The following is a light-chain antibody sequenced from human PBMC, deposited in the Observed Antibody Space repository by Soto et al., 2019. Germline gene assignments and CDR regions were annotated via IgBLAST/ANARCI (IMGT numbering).Light chain of an antibody. CDR1: SSNIGGNT. CDR2: KND. V-gene: IGLV1-44*01. J-gene: IGLJ2*01. CDR3: AAWDDSLNGVV. Sequence: QSVLTQPPSASGTPGQRVTISCSGSSSNIGGNTVNWYQQLPGTAPKLLIYKNDQRPSGVPDRFSGSKSGTSASLAISGLQSEDEADYYCAAWDDSLNGVVFGGGTKLTVL.